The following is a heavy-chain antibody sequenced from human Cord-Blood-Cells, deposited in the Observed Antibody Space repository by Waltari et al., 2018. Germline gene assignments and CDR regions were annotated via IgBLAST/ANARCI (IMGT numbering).Heavy chain of an antibody. CDR3: ARGSSSWYYGMDV. J-gene: IGHJ6*02. D-gene: IGHD6-13*01. Sequence: QLQLQESGPGLVKPSETLSLTCTVSGGSISRSSYYWGWIRQPPGKGLEWIGSIHYSGSTYDNPALKSRVTISVDTSKNQFSLKLSSVTAADTAVYYCARGSSSWYYGMDVWGQGTTVTVSS. CDR1: GGSISRSSYY. CDR2: IHYSGST. V-gene: IGHV4-39*01.